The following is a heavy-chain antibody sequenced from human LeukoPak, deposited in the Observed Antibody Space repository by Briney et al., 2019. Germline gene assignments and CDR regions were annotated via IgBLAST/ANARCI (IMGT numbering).Heavy chain of an antibody. J-gene: IGHJ3*02. CDR2: ISYDGSNK. Sequence: GGSLRLSCAASGLTFSSYGMHWVRQAPGKGLEWVAVISYDGSNKYYADSVKGRFTISRDNSKNTLYLQMNSLRAEDTAVYYCAKEAAAGTGRAFDIWGQATMVTVSS. CDR3: AKEAAAGTGRAFDI. CDR1: GLTFSSYG. V-gene: IGHV3-30*18. D-gene: IGHD6-13*01.